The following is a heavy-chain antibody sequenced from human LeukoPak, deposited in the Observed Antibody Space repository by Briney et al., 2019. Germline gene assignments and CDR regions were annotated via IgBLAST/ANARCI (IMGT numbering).Heavy chain of an antibody. D-gene: IGHD3-3*01. CDR3: TTQKSITIFGVVTSNSFDP. CDR2: IKSKTDGGTT. CDR1: GFTFSNAW. Sequence: PGGSLRLSCAASGFTFSNAWMSWVRQAPGKGLEWVGRIKSKTDGGTTDYAAPVKGRFTISRDDSKNTLYLQMNSLKTEGTAVYYCTTQKSITIFGVVTSNSFDPWGQGTLVTVSS. J-gene: IGHJ5*02. V-gene: IGHV3-15*01.